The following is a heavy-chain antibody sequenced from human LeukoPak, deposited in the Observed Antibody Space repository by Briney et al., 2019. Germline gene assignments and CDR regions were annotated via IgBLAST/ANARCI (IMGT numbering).Heavy chain of an antibody. J-gene: IGHJ4*02. CDR1: GGSFSGYY. CDR2: INHSGST. V-gene: IGHV4-34*01. Sequence: SETLSLTCAVYGGSFSGYYWSWIRQPPGKGLEWIGEINHSGSTNYNPSLKSRVTISVDTSKNQFSLKLSSVTAADTAVYYCATPEYSSGSAFDYWGQETLVTVSS. D-gene: IGHD6-19*01. CDR3: ATPEYSSGSAFDY.